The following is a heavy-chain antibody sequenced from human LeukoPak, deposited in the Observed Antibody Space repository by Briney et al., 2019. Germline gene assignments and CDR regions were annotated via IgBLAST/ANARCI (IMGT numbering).Heavy chain of an antibody. CDR2: IIPIFGTA. J-gene: IGHJ6*04. D-gene: IGHD5-18*01. Sequence: SVKVSCKASGGTFSSYAISWVRQAPGQGLEWMGGIIPIFGTANYAQKFQGRVTITADESTSTAYMELSSLRSEDTAVYYCASHVRSTAMDPWYHYGMDVWGKGTTVTVSS. CDR1: GGTFSSYA. CDR3: ASHVRSTAMDPWYHYGMDV. V-gene: IGHV1-69*13.